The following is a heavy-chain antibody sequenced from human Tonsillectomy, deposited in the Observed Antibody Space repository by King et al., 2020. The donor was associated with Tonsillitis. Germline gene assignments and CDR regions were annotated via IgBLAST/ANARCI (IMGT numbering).Heavy chain of an antibody. D-gene: IGHD3-9*01. Sequence: VQLVESGGGLVQPGGSLRLSGAASGFTVSSNYMSWVRQAPGKGLEWVSVIYSGGSTYYADSVKGRFTISRDNSKNTLYLQMNSLRAEDTAVYYCARDDERYFDWLSYWGQGTLVTVSS. CDR2: IYSGGST. CDR3: ARDDERYFDWLSY. CDR1: GFTVSSNY. V-gene: IGHV3-66*01. J-gene: IGHJ4*02.